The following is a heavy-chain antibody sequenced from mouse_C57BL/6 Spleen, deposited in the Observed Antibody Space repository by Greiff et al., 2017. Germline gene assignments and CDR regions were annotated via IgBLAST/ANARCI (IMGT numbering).Heavy chain of an antibody. D-gene: IGHD2-1*01. J-gene: IGHJ2*01. CDR2: ILPGSGST. CDR3: ARGSTWDY. CDR1: GYTFTGYW. V-gene: IGHV1-9*01. Sequence: QVQLQQSGAELMKPGASVKLSCKATGYTFTGYWIEWVKQRPGHGLEWIGEILPGSGSTNYTEKFKGKATFTADPSSNTAYMQLSSLTTEDSAIYYCARGSTWDYWGQGTTLTVSS.